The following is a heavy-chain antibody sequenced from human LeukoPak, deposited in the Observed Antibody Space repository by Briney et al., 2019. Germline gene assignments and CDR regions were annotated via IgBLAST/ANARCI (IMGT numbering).Heavy chain of an antibody. CDR2: ISSSGSTI. D-gene: IGHD2-15*01. CDR1: GFTFSDYY. V-gene: IGHV3-11*04. Sequence: GGSLRLSCAASGFTFSDYYMNWIRQAPGKGLEWVSYISSSGSTIYYADSVKGRFTISRDNAKNSLYLQMNSLRAEDTAVYFCARDDPSAATTFDIWGQGTMVTASS. J-gene: IGHJ3*02. CDR3: ARDDPSAATTFDI.